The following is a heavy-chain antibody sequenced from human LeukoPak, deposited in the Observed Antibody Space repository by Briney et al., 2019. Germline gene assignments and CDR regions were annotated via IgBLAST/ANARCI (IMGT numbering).Heavy chain of an antibody. CDR3: ARDVYYYDSSGFNYYYGMDV. J-gene: IGHJ6*02. Sequence: GASVKVSCKASGGTFSSYAISWVRQAPGQGLEWMGRIIPILGIANYAQKFQGRVTITADKSTSTAYMELSSLRSEDTAVYYCARDVYYYDSSGFNYYYGMDVWGQGTTVTVSS. D-gene: IGHD3-22*01. CDR2: IIPILGIA. CDR1: GGTFSSYA. V-gene: IGHV1-69*04.